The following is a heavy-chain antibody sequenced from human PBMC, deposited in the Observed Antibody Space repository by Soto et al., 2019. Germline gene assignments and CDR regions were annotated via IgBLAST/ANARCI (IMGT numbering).Heavy chain of an antibody. CDR3: ARNADYNMDV. D-gene: IGHD2-8*01. Sequence: SETLSLTCAVSGDSITNGYWWSWVRQPPGKGLEWIAEVHHSGSTNYNPYLKNRVTISVDKSKNKFSLKVSSVTAADTAVYYCARNADYNMDVWGQGTTVTVSS. CDR1: GDSITNGYW. V-gene: IGHV4-4*02. CDR2: VHHSGST. J-gene: IGHJ6*02.